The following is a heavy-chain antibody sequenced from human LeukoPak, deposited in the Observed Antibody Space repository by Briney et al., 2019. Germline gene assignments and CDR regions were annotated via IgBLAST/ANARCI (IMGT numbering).Heavy chain of an antibody. CDR2: ISGGGGST. CDR1: GFTFSSYA. J-gene: IGHJ3*02. V-gene: IGHV3-23*01. D-gene: IGHD3-10*01. CDR3: AKGQCVTVLLWFAESPVAFDI. Sequence: GGSLSLLCAASGFTFSSYAMSWVRQAPGRGLECVSAISGGGGSTYYAASVKGRLTTSRNNAKNTPYPQLNSLRAEDRAVCYCAKGQCVTVLLWFAESPVAFDIRGEGSMVTVSS.